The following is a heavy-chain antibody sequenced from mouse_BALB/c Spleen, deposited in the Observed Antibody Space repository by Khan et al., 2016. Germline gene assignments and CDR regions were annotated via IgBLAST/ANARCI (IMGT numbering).Heavy chain of an antibody. V-gene: IGHV3-2*02. D-gene: IGHD2-2*01. CDR3: ARWLDAMDY. CDR1: GYSITSDYA. Sequence: EVQLQESGPGLVKPSQSLSLTCTVTGYSITSDYAWNWIRQFPGNKLEWMGYITYSGTTTYNPSLKSRISITRDTSKNQFFLQLNSVTTEDTATXYCARWLDAMDYWGPGTSVTVSS. J-gene: IGHJ4*01. CDR2: ITYSGTT.